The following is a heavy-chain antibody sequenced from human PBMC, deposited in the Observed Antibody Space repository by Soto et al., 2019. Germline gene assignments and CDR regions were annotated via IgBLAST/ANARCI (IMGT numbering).Heavy chain of an antibody. CDR1: CGSLTSYP. CDR3: ARGWGLVS. V-gene: IGHV1-69*01. D-gene: IGHD3-16*01. CDR2: IIPIHGTT. J-gene: IGHJ4*02. Sequence: QMEQSGAEVRKPGSSVKVSCKPACGSLTSYPMAWVRQAPGQGFEWMGGIIPIHGTTEYAQKFQGRVTITADESTNRATLELTGLTSEDTAAYYCARGWGLVSWGQGTLVTVSS.